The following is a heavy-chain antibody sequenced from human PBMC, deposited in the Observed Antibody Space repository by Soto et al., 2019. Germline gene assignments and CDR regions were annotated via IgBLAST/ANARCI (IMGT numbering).Heavy chain of an antibody. CDR2: IYSGGST. D-gene: IGHD6-6*01. Sequence: GGSLRLSCAASGFTVSSNYMSWVRQAPGKGLEWVSVIYSGGSTYYADSVKGRFTISRDNSKNTLYLQMNSLRAEATAVYYCARELSSSSSSAFDIWGQGTMVTVSS. V-gene: IGHV3-53*01. CDR1: GFTVSSNY. J-gene: IGHJ3*02. CDR3: ARELSSSSSSAFDI.